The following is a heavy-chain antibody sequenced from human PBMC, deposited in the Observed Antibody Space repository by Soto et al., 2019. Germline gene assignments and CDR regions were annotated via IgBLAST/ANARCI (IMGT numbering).Heavy chain of an antibody. CDR1: GYTFSAYP. CDR3: ARPLYGGDSPYDF. V-gene: IGHV1-3*04. D-gene: IGHD2-21*02. J-gene: IGHJ4*02. CDR2: IHTGSGNT. Sequence: QVQLVQSGAEVKKPGASVRISCKSSGYTFSAYPIHWVRQAPGQGLEWMGRIHTGSGNTQYSQKTQGRVNITRDKSATTAFMELSSLSSEDTAVYYCARPLYGGDSPYDFWGQGTLVTVSS.